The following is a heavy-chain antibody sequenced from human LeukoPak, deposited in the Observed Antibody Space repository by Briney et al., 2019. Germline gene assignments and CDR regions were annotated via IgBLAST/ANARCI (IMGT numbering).Heavy chain of an antibody. CDR2: ISAYNGNT. CDR3: ATNQYYYDSSGLVAFDI. Sequence: ASVKVSCKASGYTFTSYGISWVRQAPGQGLEWMGWISAYNGNTNYAQKLQGRVTMTTDTSTSTAYMELRSLRSDDTAVYYCATNQYYYDSSGLVAFDIWGQGTMVTVSS. CDR1: GYTFTSYG. D-gene: IGHD3-22*01. V-gene: IGHV1-18*01. J-gene: IGHJ3*02.